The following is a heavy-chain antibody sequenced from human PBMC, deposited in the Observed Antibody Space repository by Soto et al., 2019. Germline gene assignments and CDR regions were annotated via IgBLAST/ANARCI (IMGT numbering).Heavy chain of an antibody. D-gene: IGHD2-8*01. CDR1: GYTFTSYY. CDR2: INPSGGST. J-gene: IGHJ5*02. V-gene: IGHV1-46*01. Sequence: ASVKVSCRASGYTFTSYYMHWVRQAPGQGLEWMGIINPSGGSTSYAQKFQGRVTMTRDTSTSTVYMELSSLRSEDTAVYYCARDFSDCTNGVCYTVWFDPWGQGTLVTVCS. CDR3: ARDFSDCTNGVCYTVWFDP.